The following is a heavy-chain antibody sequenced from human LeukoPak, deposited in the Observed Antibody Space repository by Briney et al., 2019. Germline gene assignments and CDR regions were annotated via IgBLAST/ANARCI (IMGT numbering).Heavy chain of an antibody. CDR2: ISYDGSNK. CDR3: AKDLAYCGGDCYSRSRQILVNAFDI. D-gene: IGHD2-21*02. Sequence: PGRSLRLSCAASGFTFNIYGMHWVRQAPGKGLEWVAVISYDGSNKYYADSVKGRFTISRDNSKNTLYLQMNSLGAEDTAVYYCAKDLAYCGGDCYSRSRQILVNAFDIWGQGTMVTVSS. J-gene: IGHJ3*02. V-gene: IGHV3-30*18. CDR1: GFTFNIYG.